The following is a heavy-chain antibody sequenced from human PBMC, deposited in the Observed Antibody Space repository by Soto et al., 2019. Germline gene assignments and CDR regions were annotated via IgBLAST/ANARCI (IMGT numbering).Heavy chain of an antibody. D-gene: IGHD2-15*01. CDR1: GDSISTVDYF. J-gene: IGHJ5*01. CDR3: ARGRYCLTGRCFPKWFDY. CDR2: IYKSATT. Sequence: SETLSLTCSVSGDSISTVDYFWALIRQPPGQALEYIGYIYKSATTYYNPSFESRVAISLDTSKSQFSLNVTSVTAADTAVYFCARGRYCLTGRCFPKWFDYWGQGTLVTVSS. V-gene: IGHV4-30-4*01.